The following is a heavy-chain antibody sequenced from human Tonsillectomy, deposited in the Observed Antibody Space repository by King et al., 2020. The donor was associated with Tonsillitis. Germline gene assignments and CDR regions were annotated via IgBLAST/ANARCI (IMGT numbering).Heavy chain of an antibody. CDR3: ATYDFWSGVRFDY. V-gene: IGHV4-61*01. J-gene: IGHJ4*02. CDR2: IYYSGST. CDR1: GGSVSSGSYY. D-gene: IGHD3-3*01. Sequence: VQLQESGPGLVKPSETLSLTCTVSGGSVSSGSYYWSWIRQPPGKGLEWIGYIYYSGSTNYNPSLKSRVTISVDTSKNQFSLQLTSVTAADTAVYYCATYDFWSGVRFDYWGQGTLVTVSS.